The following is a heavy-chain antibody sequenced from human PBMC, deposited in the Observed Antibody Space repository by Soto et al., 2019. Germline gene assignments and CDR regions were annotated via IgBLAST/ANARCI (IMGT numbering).Heavy chain of an antibody. V-gene: IGHV1-3*01. Sequence: QVQLVQSGAEVKKPGASVKVSCKASGYTFTSYAMHWVRQAPGQRLEWMGWINAGNGNTKYSQKFQGRVTITRDTSARTAYMELSSRRSEDTAVYSCARGSGLTYFDYWGQGTLVTVSS. CDR1: GYTFTSYA. CDR3: ARGSGLTYFDY. J-gene: IGHJ4*02. D-gene: IGHD3-10*01. CDR2: INAGNGNT.